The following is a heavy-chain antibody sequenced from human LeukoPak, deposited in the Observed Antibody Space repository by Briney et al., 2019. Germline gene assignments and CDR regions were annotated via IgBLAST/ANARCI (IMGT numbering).Heavy chain of an antibody. CDR1: GFTFSSYD. J-gene: IGHJ4*02. Sequence: PGGSLRLSCSASGFTFSSYDMYWVRQAPGKGLEYVSAISINGGSTYYADSVKGRFTISRDNSKNTLYLQMSSLRVEDTAVYYCARDSGGNYFDYWGQGTLVTVSS. D-gene: IGHD1-26*01. V-gene: IGHV3-64D*09. CDR3: ARDSGGNYFDY. CDR2: ISINGGST.